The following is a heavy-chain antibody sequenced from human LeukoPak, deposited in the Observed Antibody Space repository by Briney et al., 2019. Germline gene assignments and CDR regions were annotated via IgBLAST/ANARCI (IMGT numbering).Heavy chain of an antibody. J-gene: IGHJ4*02. CDR2: IIPIFGTA. Sequence: ASVKVSCKASGGTFSSYAISWVRQAPGQGLEWMGGIIPIFGTANYAQKFQGRVTITADESTSTAYMELSSLRPEDTAVYYCARDGGGSYYIFDYWGQGTLVTVSS. V-gene: IGHV1-69*13. CDR3: ARDGGGSYYIFDY. D-gene: IGHD1-26*01. CDR1: GGTFSSYA.